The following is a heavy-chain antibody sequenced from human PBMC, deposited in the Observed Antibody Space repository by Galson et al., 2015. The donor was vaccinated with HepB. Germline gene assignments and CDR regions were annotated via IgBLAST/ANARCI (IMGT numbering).Heavy chain of an antibody. J-gene: IGHJ3*01. CDR2: TYYRSKWYK. Sequence: CAISGDSVSSNSAAWNWIRQFPSRGLEWLGRTYYRSKWYKDYAISVKSRISIKPDTSKNQLSPQLKSGTPEDTAVYFCARAPGREESGYDTDAFDLWGQGTMVTVSS. CDR1: GDSVSSNSAA. CDR3: ARAPGREESGYDTDAFDL. V-gene: IGHV6-1*01. D-gene: IGHD5-12*01.